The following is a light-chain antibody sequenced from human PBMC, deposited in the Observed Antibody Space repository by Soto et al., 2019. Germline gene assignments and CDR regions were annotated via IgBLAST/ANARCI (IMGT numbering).Light chain of an antibody. CDR3: QQSYSTPRT. J-gene: IGKJ2*01. CDR1: QSISSY. CDR2: AAS. Sequence: DIQMTQSPSSLSASVGDRVTITCRASQSISSYLHWYQQKPGKAPKLLIYAASSLQSVVPSRFSCSGSGTEFTLTISSLQPEDFATYYCQQSYSTPRTFGQGTKLEIK. V-gene: IGKV1-39*01.